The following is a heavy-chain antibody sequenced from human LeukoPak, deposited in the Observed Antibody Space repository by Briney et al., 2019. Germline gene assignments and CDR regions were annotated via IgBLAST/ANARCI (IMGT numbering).Heavy chain of an antibody. CDR3: AKVRDTVDPLDY. V-gene: IGHV3-30*02. Sequence: GGSLRLSCAASGFTFSSYGMHWVRQAPGKGLEWVAFIRYDGSNKYYADSVKGRFTISRDNSKNTLYLQMNSLRAEDTAVYYCAKVRDTVDPLDYWGQGTLVTVSS. CDR1: GFTFSSYG. J-gene: IGHJ4*02. D-gene: IGHD5-12*01. CDR2: IRYDGSNK.